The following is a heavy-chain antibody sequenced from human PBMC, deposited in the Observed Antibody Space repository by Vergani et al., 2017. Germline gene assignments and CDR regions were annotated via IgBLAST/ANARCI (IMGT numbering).Heavy chain of an antibody. J-gene: IGHJ4*02. CDR2: INPSGGST. V-gene: IGHV1-46*01. Sequence: QVQLVQSGAEVKKPGASVKLSCKASGYTFITYYIHWVRQAPGQGLEWMGIINPSGGSTSYGQKFQGRVTMTRDTSTSTVYMEMTSLRSEGTAVYYCARWGGELPGADYWGQGTLVTVSS. CDR3: ARWGGELPGADY. CDR1: GYTFITYY. D-gene: IGHD1-26*01.